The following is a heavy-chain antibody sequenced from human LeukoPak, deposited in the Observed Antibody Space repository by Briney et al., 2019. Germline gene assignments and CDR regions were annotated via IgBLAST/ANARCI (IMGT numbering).Heavy chain of an antibody. V-gene: IGHV3-23*01. CDR3: ARLYYYGSGEAFDI. J-gene: IGHJ3*02. CDR2: ISGSGSGGST. CDR1: GFTFSSSG. D-gene: IGHD3-10*01. Sequence: GGSLRLSCAASGFTFSSSGMSWVRQAPGKGLEWVSSISGSGSGGSTYYADSVKGRFTISRDNSKNTLYLQMNSLRAEDTAVYYCARLYYYGSGEAFDIWGQGTMVTVSS.